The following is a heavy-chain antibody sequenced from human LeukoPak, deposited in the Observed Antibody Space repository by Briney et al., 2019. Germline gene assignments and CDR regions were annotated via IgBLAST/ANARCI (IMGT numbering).Heavy chain of an antibody. CDR3: VRQTPGSGQGFDP. Sequence: PGGSLRLSCAASGFTFSSYAMSWVRQAPGKGLEWVSAISGSAGGTYYADAMKGRFTISRDNSQNTLSLQMNSLRADDTAVYYCVRQTPGSGQGFDPWGQGILVVVSS. J-gene: IGHJ5*02. V-gene: IGHV3-23*01. D-gene: IGHD3-10*01. CDR2: ISGSAGGT. CDR1: GFTFSSYA.